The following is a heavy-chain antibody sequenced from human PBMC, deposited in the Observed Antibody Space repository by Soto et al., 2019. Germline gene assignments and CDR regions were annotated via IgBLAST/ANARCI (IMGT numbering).Heavy chain of an antibody. V-gene: IGHV3-74*01. CDR2: IKSDGSST. D-gene: IGHD3-3*01. CDR3: ARAHFGIPAY. Sequence: EVQLVESGGGSVQPGGSLRLSCAASGLTLSSYWMHWVRQVPGKGLVWVSRIKSDGSSTSYADSVKGRVTISRDNARNTLYMQMNSLSAEDTAVYYWARAHFGIPAYWGKGTLVTVSS. CDR1: GLTLSSYW. J-gene: IGHJ4*02.